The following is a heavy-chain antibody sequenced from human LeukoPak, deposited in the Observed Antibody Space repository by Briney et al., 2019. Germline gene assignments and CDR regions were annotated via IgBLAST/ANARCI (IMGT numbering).Heavy chain of an antibody. CDR3: ARERGYSYGYSDY. Sequence: TGGSLRLSCAASGFTFSDYYMSWIRQAPGKGLEWVSYISSSGSTMYYADSVKGRFTISRDNAKNSLYLQMNSLRAEDTAVYYCARERGYSYGYSDYWGQGTLVTVSS. CDR1: GFTFSDYY. CDR2: ISSSGSTM. J-gene: IGHJ4*02. D-gene: IGHD5-18*01. V-gene: IGHV3-11*04.